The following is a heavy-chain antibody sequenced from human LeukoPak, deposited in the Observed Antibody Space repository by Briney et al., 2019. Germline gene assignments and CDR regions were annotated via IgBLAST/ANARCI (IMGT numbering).Heavy chain of an antibody. CDR2: ISWNSGSI. CDR1: GFTFDDYA. D-gene: IGHD3-22*01. Sequence: PGGSLRLSCAASGFTFDDYAMHWVRQAPGKGLEWVSGISWNSGSIGYADSVKGRFTISRDNAKNSLYLQMSSLRAEDTALYYCAKSYYYDTPAAFDIWGQGTMVTVSS. CDR3: AKSYYYDTPAAFDI. J-gene: IGHJ3*02. V-gene: IGHV3-9*01.